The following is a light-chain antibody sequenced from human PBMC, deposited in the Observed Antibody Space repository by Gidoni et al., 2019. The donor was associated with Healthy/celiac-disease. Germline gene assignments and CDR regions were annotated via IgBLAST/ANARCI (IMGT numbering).Light chain of an antibody. Sequence: DIQMTQSPSSLSASVGDRVTITCRASQSISSYLNWYQQKPGKAPKLLIYAASNLQSGVPSRFSGSGSGTDFTLTISSLQPEDIATYYCQQSYSTPLTFGGXTKVEIK. V-gene: IGKV1-39*01. CDR2: AAS. CDR1: QSISSY. J-gene: IGKJ4*01. CDR3: QQSYSTPLT.